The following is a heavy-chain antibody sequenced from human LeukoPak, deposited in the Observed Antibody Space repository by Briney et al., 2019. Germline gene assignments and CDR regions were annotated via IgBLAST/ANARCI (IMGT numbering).Heavy chain of an antibody. Sequence: GGSLRLSCAASGFTFNSYAMSWVRQAPWERLQWVSGISDSGGNTYYADSVRGRFTISRDNAKNSLYLQMNSLRAEDTALYYCAKDSSYDYGSDFDYWGQGTLVTVSS. V-gene: IGHV3-23*01. J-gene: IGHJ4*02. D-gene: IGHD4-17*01. CDR1: GFTFNSYA. CDR3: AKDSSYDYGSDFDY. CDR2: ISDSGGNT.